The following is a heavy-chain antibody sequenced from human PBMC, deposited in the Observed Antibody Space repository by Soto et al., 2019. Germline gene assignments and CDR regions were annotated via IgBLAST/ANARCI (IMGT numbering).Heavy chain of an antibody. Sequence: EAQLVESGGGLIQPGGSLRLSCAASGFTVSSDHMSWVPQAPGQGLEWVAGFYGDGATSYADSAKGRFTISRDNSKNTLSLQMNRLRAEDTAHYYCVRLSGGPRYWGQGTLVTVSS. D-gene: IGHD3-10*01. CDR3: VRLSGGPRY. J-gene: IGHJ4*02. CDR2: FYGDGAT. CDR1: GFTVSSDH. V-gene: IGHV3-53*01.